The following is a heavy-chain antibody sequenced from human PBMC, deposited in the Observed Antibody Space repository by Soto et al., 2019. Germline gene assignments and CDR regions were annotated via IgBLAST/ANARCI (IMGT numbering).Heavy chain of an antibody. D-gene: IGHD5-12*01. CDR2: IKHDGSDK. Sequence: GGSLRLSCSASGFTFSNYDMVWVRQAPGKGLEWVANIKHDGSDKYYLDSVKGRFTISRDNAKNSLFLQMNSLRAEDTAVYYCAGGRDGYRGRSDHWGQGAQVTVSS. CDR1: GFTFSNYD. J-gene: IGHJ4*02. CDR3: AGGRDGYRGRSDH. V-gene: IGHV3-7*01.